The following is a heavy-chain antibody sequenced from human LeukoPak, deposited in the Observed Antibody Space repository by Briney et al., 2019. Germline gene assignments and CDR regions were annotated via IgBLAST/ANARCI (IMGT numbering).Heavy chain of an antibody. Sequence: GSLRLSCAASGFTFSDYYMSWIRQAPGKGLEWVSYISSSSSYTNYADSVKGRFTISRDNAKNSLYLQMNSLRAEDTAVYYCARLAGRADYFDYWGQGTLVTVSS. CDR1: GFTFSDYY. V-gene: IGHV3-11*03. J-gene: IGHJ4*02. D-gene: IGHD6-13*01. CDR3: ARLAGRADYFDY. CDR2: ISSSSSYT.